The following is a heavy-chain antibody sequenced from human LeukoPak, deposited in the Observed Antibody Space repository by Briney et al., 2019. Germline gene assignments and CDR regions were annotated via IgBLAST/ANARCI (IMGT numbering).Heavy chain of an antibody. CDR3: ARDHYGSGSYYNRYPYYFDY. CDR1: GGSISSYY. J-gene: IGHJ4*02. D-gene: IGHD3-10*01. V-gene: IGHV4-4*07. Sequence: SETLSLTCTVSGGSISSYYWGWIRQPAGKGLEWIGRIYTSGSTNYNPSLKSRVTMSVDTSKNQFSLKLSSVTAADTAVYYCARDHYGSGSYYNRYPYYFDYWGQGTLVTVSS. CDR2: IYTSGST.